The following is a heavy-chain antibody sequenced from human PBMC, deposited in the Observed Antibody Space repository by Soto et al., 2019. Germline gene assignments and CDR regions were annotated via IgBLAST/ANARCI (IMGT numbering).Heavy chain of an antibody. V-gene: IGHV3-33*01. D-gene: IGHD2-2*01. CDR3: ARYIPGVRYYGMDV. CDR1: GFTFSSYG. Sequence: GGSMKPSCAGSGFTFSSYGMPWVRQAPGKGLEWVAVIWYDGTPTYYADSVKGRFTISRDNSGNTLFLEMYSLRAEDTAVYYCARYIPGVRYYGMDVWGQGTTVTVSS. J-gene: IGHJ6*02. CDR2: IWYDGTPT.